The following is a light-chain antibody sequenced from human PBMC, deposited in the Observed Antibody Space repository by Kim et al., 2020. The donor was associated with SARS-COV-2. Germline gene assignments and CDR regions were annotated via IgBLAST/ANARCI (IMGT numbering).Light chain of an antibody. V-gene: IGKV1-5*01. J-gene: IGKJ1*01. CDR3: QQYSKYPWT. CDR2: DAS. CDR1: QSISSC. Sequence: SASVVDRVTITCRASQSISSCLAWYQQKPEKAPDLLIYDASSLENGVPSRFSGSGSGIEFTLTISSLQPDDFATFYCQQYSKYPWTFGQGTKVEIK.